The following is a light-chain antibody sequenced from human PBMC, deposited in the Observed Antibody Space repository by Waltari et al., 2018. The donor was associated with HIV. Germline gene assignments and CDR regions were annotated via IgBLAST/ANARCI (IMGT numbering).Light chain of an antibody. CDR1: QSVSTPY. CDR2: ATS. J-gene: IGKJ1*01. Sequence: ETVLTQFPGTLSLSPGETATLSCRASQSVSTPYVAWYRQRPGQAPRLLLYATSNRATGIPDRFSGGGSGTDFTLTIKSLEPEDFAMYYCQLFGSSPRWTFGPGTKVEAK. V-gene: IGKV3-20*01. CDR3: QLFGSSPRWT.